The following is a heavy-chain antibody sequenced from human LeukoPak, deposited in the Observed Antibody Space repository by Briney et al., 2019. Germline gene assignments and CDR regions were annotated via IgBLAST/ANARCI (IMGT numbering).Heavy chain of an antibody. V-gene: IGHV1-69*13. J-gene: IGHJ5*02. CDR2: IIPIFGAA. Sequence: ASVKVSCKASGGTFSSYAISWVRQAPGQGLEWMGGIIPIFGAANYAQKFQGRVTITADESTSTAYMELSSLRSEDTAVYYCAISYDILPPGGEWGSYNWFDPWGQGTLVTVSS. CDR3: AISYDILPPGGEWGSYNWFDP. CDR1: GGTFSSYA. D-gene: IGHD3-9*01.